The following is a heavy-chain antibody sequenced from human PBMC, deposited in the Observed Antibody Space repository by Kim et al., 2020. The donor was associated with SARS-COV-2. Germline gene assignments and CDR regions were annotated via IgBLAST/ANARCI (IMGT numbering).Heavy chain of an antibody. CDR1: GFTFSSYA. V-gene: IGHV3-30*04. CDR2: ISYDGSNK. CDR3: AREDYHYVWGRYDCDY. D-gene: IGHD3-16*01. J-gene: IGHJ4*01. Sequence: GGSLRLSCAASGFTFSSYAMHWVRQAPGKGLEWVAVISYDGSNKYYADSVKGRFTISRDNYKNTPYLQMNSLRAEATAVYYCAREDYHYVWGRYDCDYWG.